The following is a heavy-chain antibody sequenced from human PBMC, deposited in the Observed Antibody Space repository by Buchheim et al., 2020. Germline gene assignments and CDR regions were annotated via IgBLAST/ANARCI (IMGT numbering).Heavy chain of an antibody. Sequence: QVQLVESGGGVVQPGRSLRLSCAASGFTFSSYGMHWVRQAPGKGLEWVAVISYDGSNKYYADSVKGRFTISRDNSKNTLYLQMNSLRAEDTAVYYCARSMDILTGLDYWGQGTL. CDR2: ISYDGSNK. CDR1: GFTFSSYG. D-gene: IGHD3-9*01. J-gene: IGHJ4*02. CDR3: ARSMDILTGLDY. V-gene: IGHV3-30*03.